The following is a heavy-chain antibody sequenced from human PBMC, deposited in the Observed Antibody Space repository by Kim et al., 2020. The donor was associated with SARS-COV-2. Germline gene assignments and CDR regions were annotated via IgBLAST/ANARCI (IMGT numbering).Heavy chain of an antibody. D-gene: IGHD6-13*01. V-gene: IGHV3-23*01. Sequence: GGTTDYADSVKCRFTISRDNAKNTLYLQMNSLGAVDTAVYYCANGLTLSSWGQGTLVTVSS. J-gene: IGHJ4*02. CDR3: ANGLTLSS. CDR2: GGTT.